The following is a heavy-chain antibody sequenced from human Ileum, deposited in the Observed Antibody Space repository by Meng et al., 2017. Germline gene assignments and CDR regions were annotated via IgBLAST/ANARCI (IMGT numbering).Heavy chain of an antibody. CDR2: IKQDGSEK. CDR1: GFTFSSYW. Sequence: EVRLVDSGGSLVQPGGSLRLSSAAYGFTFSSYWMSWVRQAPGKGLEWVANIKQDGSEKYYVDSVKGRFTISRDNAKNSLYLQMNSLRAEDTAVYYCATKVSSSWFDYWGQGTLVTVFS. J-gene: IGHJ4*02. V-gene: IGHV3-7*01. CDR3: ATKVSSSWFDY. D-gene: IGHD6-13*01.